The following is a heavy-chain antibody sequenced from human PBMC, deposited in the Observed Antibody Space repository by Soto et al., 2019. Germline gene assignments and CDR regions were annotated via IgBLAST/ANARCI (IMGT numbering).Heavy chain of an antibody. J-gene: IGHJ6*02. D-gene: IGHD5-18*01. Sequence: ASVKVSCKASGYTFTSYDINWVRQATGQGLEWMGWMNPNSGNTGYAQKFQGRVTMTRNTSISTAYMELRSLRSDDTAMYYCARDEVDTATGYYYGMDVWGQGTTVTVSS. CDR2: MNPNSGNT. V-gene: IGHV1-8*01. CDR3: ARDEVDTATGYYYGMDV. CDR1: GYTFTSYD.